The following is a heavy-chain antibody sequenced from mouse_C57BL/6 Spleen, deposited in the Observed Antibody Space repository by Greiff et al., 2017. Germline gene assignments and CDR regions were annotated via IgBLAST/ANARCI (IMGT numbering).Heavy chain of an antibody. CDR2: INPSNGGT. J-gene: IGHJ3*01. CDR3: AREGLRLRAWFAY. D-gene: IGHD3-2*02. V-gene: IGHV1-53*01. CDR1: GYTFTSYW. Sequence: QVQLQQSGTELVKPGASVKLSCKASGYTFTSYWMHWVKQRPGQGLEWIGNINPSNGGTNYNEKFKSKATLTVDKSSSTAYMQLSSLTSEDSAVYYCAREGLRLRAWFAYWGQGTLVTVSA.